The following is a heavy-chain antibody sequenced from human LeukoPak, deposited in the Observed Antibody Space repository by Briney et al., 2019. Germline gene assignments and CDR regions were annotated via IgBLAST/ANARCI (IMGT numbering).Heavy chain of an antibody. CDR3: ASARPTVRGVTTRHEY. Sequence: GGSLRLSCAASGFTSSSYEMNWVRQAPGKGLEWVSYISSSGSTIYYADSVKGRFTISRDNAKNSLYLQMNSLRAEDTAVYYCASARPTVRGVTTRHEYWGQGTLVTVSS. V-gene: IGHV3-48*03. CDR1: GFTSSSYE. D-gene: IGHD3-10*02. CDR2: ISSSGSTI. J-gene: IGHJ4*02.